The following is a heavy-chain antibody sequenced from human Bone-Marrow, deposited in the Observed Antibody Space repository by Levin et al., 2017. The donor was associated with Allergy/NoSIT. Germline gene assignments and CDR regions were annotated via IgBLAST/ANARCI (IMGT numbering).Heavy chain of an antibody. CDR1: GYSFTDYH. CDR2: INPNDDDT. Sequence: AASVKVSCKASGYSFTDYHIHWVRQAPGRGLEWMGWINPNDDDTNFAEEFHDRVTMTRDTSISTVYMELSRLTPGDTAVYYWAKDLVPLYRSDWYLGDALDVWGQGTMVAVSS. V-gene: IGHV1-2*02. CDR3: AKDLVPLYRSDWYLGDALDV. J-gene: IGHJ3*01. D-gene: IGHD6-19*01.